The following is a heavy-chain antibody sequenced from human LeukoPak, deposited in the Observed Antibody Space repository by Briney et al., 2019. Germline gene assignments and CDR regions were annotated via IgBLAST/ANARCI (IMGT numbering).Heavy chain of an antibody. Sequence: GGSLRLSCAASGFTFSSYSMNWVRQAPGKGLEWVSSISSSSSYIYYADSVKGRFTISRDNAKNSLYLQMNSLRAEDTAVYYCAREREGRSGYSFYYYMDVWGKGTTVTVSS. CDR1: GFTFSSYS. CDR3: AREREGRSGYSFYYYMDV. V-gene: IGHV3-21*01. J-gene: IGHJ6*03. D-gene: IGHD3-3*01. CDR2: ISSSSSYI.